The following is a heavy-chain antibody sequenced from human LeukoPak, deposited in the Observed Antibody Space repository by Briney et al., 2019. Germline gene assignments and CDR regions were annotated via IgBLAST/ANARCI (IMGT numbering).Heavy chain of an antibody. J-gene: IGHJ4*02. D-gene: IGHD5-12*01. Sequence: SETLSLTCTVSGVSIDNSYGYFWVWLRQPPGKGLEWIGSISFVGQTFYNSSLESRATLSVDNSRNQLSLRLRSVTAADTAVFYCARLVYSDPNYFDYWGQGSLVTVSS. CDR1: GVSIDNSYGYF. CDR3: ARLVYSDPNYFDY. CDR2: ISFVGQT. V-gene: IGHV4-39*01.